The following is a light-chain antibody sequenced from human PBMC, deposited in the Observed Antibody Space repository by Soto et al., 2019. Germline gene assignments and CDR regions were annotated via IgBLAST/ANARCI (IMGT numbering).Light chain of an antibody. V-gene: IGKV3-15*01. CDR2: DVS. CDR1: QSARIS. CDR3: QKYNNWPPYT. J-gene: IGKJ2*01. Sequence: ETVMTQSPATLSVSPGERATPSCRASQSARISLGWYQQKPGQAPRLLIYDVSTRATGVPARFSGSGSGTEFTLTISSPQSEDFAVYYCQKYNNWPPYTFGQGTRLE.